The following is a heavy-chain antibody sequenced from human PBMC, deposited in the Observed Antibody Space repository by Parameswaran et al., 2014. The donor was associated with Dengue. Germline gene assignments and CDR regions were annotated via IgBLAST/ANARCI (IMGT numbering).Heavy chain of an antibody. J-gene: IGHJ4*02. V-gene: IGHV3-66*04. D-gene: IGHD3/OR15-3a*01. CDR2: IYPGGST. CDR3: ARRLDGFDY. Sequence: WIRQPPGKGLEWVSAIYPGGSTYYADSVKDRFIISRDNSKNTVNLQINSLRAEDTAVYYCARRLDGFDYWGQGSLVTVSS.